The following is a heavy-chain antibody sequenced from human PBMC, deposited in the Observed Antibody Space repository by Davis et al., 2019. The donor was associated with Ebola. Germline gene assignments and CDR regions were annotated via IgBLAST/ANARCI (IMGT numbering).Heavy chain of an antibody. Sequence: PGGSLRLSCAASGFTFSNYAMSWVRQAPGKGLEWVSGISGSGASTYYADSVKGRFTISRDNSKNTLYLEMNSLRAEDTAIYYCAKAATFGGDIVRYSDHWGKGTLVTVSS. J-gene: IGHJ4*02. CDR3: AKAATFGGDIVRYSDH. D-gene: IGHD3-16*02. V-gene: IGHV3-23*01. CDR2: ISGSGAST. CDR1: GFTFSNYA.